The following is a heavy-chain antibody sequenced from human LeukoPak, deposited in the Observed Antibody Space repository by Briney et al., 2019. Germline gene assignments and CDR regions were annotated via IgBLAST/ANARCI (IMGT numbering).Heavy chain of an antibody. CDR2: IYDSGSP. V-gene: IGHV4-59*01. Sequence: SETLSLTCTVSGDSISNYNWTWVRQPPGKGLEWIGYIYDSGSPNYSPSLKSRVTISVDTSKNQFSLRLSSVTAADTAVYYCARGTGTAWYFDYWGQGTLVTVSS. CDR3: ARGTGTAWYFDY. CDR1: GDSISNYN. J-gene: IGHJ4*02. D-gene: IGHD1-1*01.